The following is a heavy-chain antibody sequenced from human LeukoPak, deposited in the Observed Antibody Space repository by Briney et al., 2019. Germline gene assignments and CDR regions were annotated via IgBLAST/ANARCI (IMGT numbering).Heavy chain of an antibody. CDR2: INTSGGST. CDR3: KRGMDV. J-gene: IGHJ6*02. D-gene: IGHD3-10*01. Sequence: ASVKVSCKASGYTFTSYYMHWVRQAPGQGLEWIGIINTSGGSTSYVHKIQGRVTMTRDTSTSTVYYCARDVYYGSVSYYTGKRGMDVLGQGTTVTVSS. V-gene: IGHV1-46*01. CDR1: GYTFTSYY.